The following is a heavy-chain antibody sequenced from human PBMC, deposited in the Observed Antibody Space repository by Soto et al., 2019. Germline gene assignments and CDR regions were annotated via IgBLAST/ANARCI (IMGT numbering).Heavy chain of an antibody. Sequence: GGSLRLSCAASGFTFSGSAMHWVRQASGKGLEWVGRIRSKANSYATAYAASVKGRFTISRDDSKNTAYLQMNSLKTEDTAVYYCTRPGPIHLGDPRDAFDIWGQGTMVTVSS. D-gene: IGHD3-16*01. CDR2: IRSKANSYAT. CDR3: TRPGPIHLGDPRDAFDI. J-gene: IGHJ3*02. CDR1: GFTFSGSA. V-gene: IGHV3-73*01.